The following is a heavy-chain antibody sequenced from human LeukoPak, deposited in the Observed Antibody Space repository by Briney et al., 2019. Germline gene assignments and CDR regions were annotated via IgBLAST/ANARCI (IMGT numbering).Heavy chain of an antibody. CDR3: ARTGAIIVSDAFDI. V-gene: IGHV4-59*01. D-gene: IGHD3-16*02. Sequence: SETLSLTCTVSGGSISSYYWSWIRQPPGKGLEWIGYIYYSGSTNYNPSLKSRVTISVDTSKNQFSLKLSSVTAADTAVCYCARTGAIIVSDAFDIRGQGTMVTVSS. J-gene: IGHJ3*02. CDR1: GGSISSYY. CDR2: IYYSGST.